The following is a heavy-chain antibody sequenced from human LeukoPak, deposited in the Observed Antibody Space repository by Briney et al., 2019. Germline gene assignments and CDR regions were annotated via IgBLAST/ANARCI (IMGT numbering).Heavy chain of an antibody. V-gene: IGHV3-74*01. J-gene: IGHJ4*02. CDR1: GFTFSSYW. CDR3: ARAGGNWATDY. D-gene: IGHD1-1*01. Sequence: GGSLRLSCAASGFTFSSYWMHWVRQAPGKGLVWVSRINSDGSSTSYADSVKGRFTISRDNAKNTLYLQMNSLRAEDTAVYYCARAGGNWATDYWGQGTLVTVSS. CDR2: INSDGSST.